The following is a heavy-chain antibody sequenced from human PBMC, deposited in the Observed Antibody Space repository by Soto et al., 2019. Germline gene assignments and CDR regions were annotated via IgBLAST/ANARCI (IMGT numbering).Heavy chain of an antibody. CDR1: GFTFSSYS. CDR2: ISSSSSYI. CDR3: ARDWGSGWHYGMDV. J-gene: IGHJ6*02. D-gene: IGHD6-19*01. V-gene: IGHV3-21*01. Sequence: GGPLRLSCAASGFTFSSYSMNWVRQAPGKGLEWVSSISSSSSYIYYADSVKGRFTISRDNAKNSLYLQMNSLRAEDTAVYYCARDWGSGWHYGMDVWGQGTTVTVSS.